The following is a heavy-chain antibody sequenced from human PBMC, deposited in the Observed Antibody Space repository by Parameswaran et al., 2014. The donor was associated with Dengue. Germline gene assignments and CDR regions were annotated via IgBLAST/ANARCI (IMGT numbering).Heavy chain of an antibody. Sequence: WIRQPPGKGLEWIGSIYYSGSTYYNPSLKSRVTISVDTSKNQFSLKLSSVTAADTAVYYCARRIRTEGIDYWGQGTLVTVSS. D-gene: IGHD2-21*01. CDR2: IYYSGST. CDR3: ARRIRTEGIDY. V-gene: IGHV4-39*01. J-gene: IGHJ4*02.